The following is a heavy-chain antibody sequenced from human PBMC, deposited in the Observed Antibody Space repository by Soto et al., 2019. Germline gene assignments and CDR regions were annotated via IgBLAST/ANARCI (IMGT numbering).Heavy chain of an antibody. CDR3: ARDQLAARSFSSYYGMDV. Sequence: GGSLRLSCAASGFTFSSYSMNWVRQAPGKGLEWVSSISSSSSYIYYADSVKGRFTISRDNAKNSLYLQMNSLRAEDTAVYYCARDQLAARSFSSYYGMDVWGQGTTVTVSS. CDR2: ISSSSSYI. V-gene: IGHV3-21*01. CDR1: GFTFSSYS. J-gene: IGHJ6*02. D-gene: IGHD6-6*01.